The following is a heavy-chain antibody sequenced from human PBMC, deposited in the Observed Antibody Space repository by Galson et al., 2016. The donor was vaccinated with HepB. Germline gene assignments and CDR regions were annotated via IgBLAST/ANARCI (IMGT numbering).Heavy chain of an antibody. CDR2: ISSRSNYK. CDR1: EFTFDDYG. Sequence: SLRLSCAASEFTFDDYGMNWVRLAPGKGLEWVSSISSRSNYKYYADSVEGRFTISRDNAKSSLYLQMNSLRAEDTAVYYCARDRRSSWDLNYFDYWGQGTLVTVSS. CDR3: ARDRRSSWDLNYFDY. J-gene: IGHJ4*02. V-gene: IGHV3-21*01. D-gene: IGHD6-13*01.